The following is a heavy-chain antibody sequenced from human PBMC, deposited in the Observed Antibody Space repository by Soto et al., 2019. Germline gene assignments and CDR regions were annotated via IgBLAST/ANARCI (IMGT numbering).Heavy chain of an antibody. CDR3: ARGRTTIATRGFDS. CDR2: ITISGST. J-gene: IGHJ5*01. CDR1: GGSFSDSY. D-gene: IGHD1-1*01. Sequence: SETLSLTCAVSGGSFSDSYWSWFRQTPEKGLEWIGEITISGSTYYNPSLQSRVTISADTAKNQFSLKVRSVTAADTAVYFCARGRTTIATRGFDSWGQGTLVTVSS. V-gene: IGHV4-34*01.